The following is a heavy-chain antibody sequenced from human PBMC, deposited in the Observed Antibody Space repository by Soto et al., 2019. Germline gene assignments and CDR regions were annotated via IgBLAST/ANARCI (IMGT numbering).Heavy chain of an antibody. CDR1: GGYISSYY. D-gene: IGHD2-2*01. CDR3: ARDNVVVLPSNGMDV. V-gene: IGHV4-59*01. J-gene: IGHJ6*02. Sequence: SGAQSHTYTVSGGYISSYYWSWIRPPPGKGLEWIGNVHYTGSTNYNPSLQSRVTISVDTSKNKISLKLSSVTAADTAVYYCARDNVVVLPSNGMDVWGQGTTVTVSS. CDR2: VHYTGST.